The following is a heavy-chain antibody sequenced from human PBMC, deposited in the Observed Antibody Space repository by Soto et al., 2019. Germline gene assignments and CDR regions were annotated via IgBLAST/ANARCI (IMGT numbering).Heavy chain of an antibody. CDR2: ITGNGDST. D-gene: IGHD2-8*01. CDR3: AKDSNNGGILIRYFDL. V-gene: IGHV3-23*01. CDR1: GFTFSSYA. J-gene: IGHJ2*01. Sequence: EVQLLESGGGLVQPGRSLRLSCAASGFTFSSYALRWVRQAPGKGLEWVSGITGNGDSTYYADSVRGRFTISRDNSKNTLSLQMNSLTVEDTAVYYCAKDSNNGGILIRYFDLWGRGTLVTFSS.